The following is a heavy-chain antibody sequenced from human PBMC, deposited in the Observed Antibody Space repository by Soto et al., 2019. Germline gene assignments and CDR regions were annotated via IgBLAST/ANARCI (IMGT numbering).Heavy chain of an antibody. CDR3: ARGYYDSSGYYYQSYYFDY. CDR2: IIPIFGTA. D-gene: IGHD3-22*01. CDR1: GCTFSSYA. V-gene: IGHV1-69*13. Sequence: SVKVSCKASGCTFSSYAISWVRQAPGQGLEWMGGIIPIFGTANYAQKFQGRVTITADESTSTAYMELSSLRSEDTAVYYCARGYYDSSGYYYQSYYFDYWGQGTLVTVSS. J-gene: IGHJ4*02.